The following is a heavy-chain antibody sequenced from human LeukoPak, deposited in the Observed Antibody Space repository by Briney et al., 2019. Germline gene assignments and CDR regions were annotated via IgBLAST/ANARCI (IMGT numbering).Heavy chain of an antibody. V-gene: IGHV4-34*01. Sequence: SETLSLTCAVYGGSFSGYYWSWIRQPPGKGLEWIGEINHSGSTNYNPSLKSRVTISVDTSKNQFSLKLSSVTAADTAVYYCARDSGYYYGFFDYWGQGTLVTVSS. CDR1: GGSFSGYY. J-gene: IGHJ4*02. CDR2: INHSGST. D-gene: IGHD3-22*01. CDR3: ARDSGYYYGFFDY.